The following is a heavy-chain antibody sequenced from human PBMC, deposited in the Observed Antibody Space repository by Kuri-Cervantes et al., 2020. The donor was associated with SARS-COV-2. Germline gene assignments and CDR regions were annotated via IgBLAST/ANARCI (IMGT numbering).Heavy chain of an antibody. D-gene: IGHD3-22*01. J-gene: IGHJ4*02. CDR1: GFTFSSYS. CDR3: ARGRYDFDY. Sequence: GGSLSLSCAASGFTFSSYSMNWVRQAPGKGLEWVSYISSSSSTIYYADSVKGRFTISRDNAKNSLYLQMNSLRAEDTAVYYCARGRYDFDYWGQGTLVTVSS. CDR2: ISSSSSTI. V-gene: IGHV3-48*01.